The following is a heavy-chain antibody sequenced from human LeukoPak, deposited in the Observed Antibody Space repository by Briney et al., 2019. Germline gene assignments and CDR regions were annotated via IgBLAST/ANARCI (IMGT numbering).Heavy chain of an antibody. CDR2: ISSSGSTI. Sequence: GGSLRLSCAASGFTFSDYYMSWVHQAPGNGLQWVSYISSSGSTIYYADSVKGRFTISRDNAKNSLYLQMNSLRVEDTAVYYCARASSGTYSETDYWGQGTLVTVSS. CDR1: GFTFSDYY. V-gene: IGHV3-11*04. J-gene: IGHJ4*02. D-gene: IGHD1-26*01. CDR3: ARASSGTYSETDY.